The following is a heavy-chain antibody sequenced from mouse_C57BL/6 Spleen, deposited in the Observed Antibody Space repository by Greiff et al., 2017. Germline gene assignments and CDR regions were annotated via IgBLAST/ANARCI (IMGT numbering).Heavy chain of an antibody. Sequence: QVQLQQPGAELVKPGASVKMSCKASGYTFTSYWITWVKQRPGQGLEWIGDIYPGSGSTNYNEKFKSKATLTVDTSSSTAYMHLSSLTSEDSAVYYCARSLYDYDYYAMDYWGQGTSVTVSA. CDR2: IYPGSGST. V-gene: IGHV1-55*01. CDR3: ARSLYDYDYYAMDY. CDR1: GYTFTSYW. D-gene: IGHD2-4*01. J-gene: IGHJ4*01.